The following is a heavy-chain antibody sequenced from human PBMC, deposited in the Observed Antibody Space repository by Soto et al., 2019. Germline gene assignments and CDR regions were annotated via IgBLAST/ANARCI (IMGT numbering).Heavy chain of an antibody. CDR3: ARGGDVNYYHGMDV. CDR1: GYTFTSYG. D-gene: IGHD5-12*01. CDR2: ISAYNGKT. J-gene: IGHJ6*02. V-gene: IGHV1-18*01. Sequence: QVQLVQSGGEVKKPGASVKLSCTASGYTFTSYGISWVRQAPGHGLDWMGWISAYNGKTNYAQNVQGRVTMTTDTSTRTAYMDLRILRSDDTAVYYCARGGDVNYYHGMDVWGQETTVTVSS.